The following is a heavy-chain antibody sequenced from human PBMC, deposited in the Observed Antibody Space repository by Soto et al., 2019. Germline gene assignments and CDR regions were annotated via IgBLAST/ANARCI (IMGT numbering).Heavy chain of an antibody. J-gene: IGHJ6*02. V-gene: IGHV1-69*13. CDR3: ARNIVVVPAAGGMGV. CDR1: GGTFRSYS. Sequence: ASVKVSCKASGGTFRSYSISWVRQAPGQGLEWMGGIIPIFGTANYAQKFQGRVTITADEFTSTAYMELSSLRSEVKDVYSCARNIVVVPAAGGMGVWGQGTTVTVAS. D-gene: IGHD2-2*01. CDR2: IIPIFGTA.